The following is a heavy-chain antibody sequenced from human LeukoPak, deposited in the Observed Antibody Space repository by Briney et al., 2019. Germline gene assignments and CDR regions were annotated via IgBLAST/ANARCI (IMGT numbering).Heavy chain of an antibody. CDR2: IYYRGST. CDR3: ARHLGYCGTTSCFGRAYWFDP. J-gene: IGHJ5*02. V-gene: IGHV4-59*08. D-gene: IGHD2-2*01. Sequence: PSETLSLTCTVSGGSIRSYYWSWIRQPPGKGVEWIGYIYYRGSTNYNPSLQSRVTISVETSKNQFSLNLKSVTAADTAVYYCARHLGYCGTTSCFGRAYWFDPWGQGTLVTVSS. CDR1: GGSIRSYY.